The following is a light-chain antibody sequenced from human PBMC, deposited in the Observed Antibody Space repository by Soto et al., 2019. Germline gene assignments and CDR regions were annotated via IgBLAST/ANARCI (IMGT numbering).Light chain of an antibody. J-gene: IGLJ1*01. CDR2: DDS. Sequence: QSVLTQPASVSGSPGQSITISCTGTSSDVGGYNYVSWYQHHPGKAPKLIIYDDSNRPSGFSIRFSGSKSDNTASLTISGLQPEDEADYHCSSYTTSNTRQIVFGTGTKVTVL. CDR3: SSYTTSNTRQIV. CDR1: SSDVGGYNY. V-gene: IGLV2-14*03.